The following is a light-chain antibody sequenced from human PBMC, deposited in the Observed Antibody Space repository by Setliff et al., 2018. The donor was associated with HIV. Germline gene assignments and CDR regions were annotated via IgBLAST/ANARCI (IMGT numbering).Light chain of an antibody. J-gene: IGLJ1*01. CDR3: SSYRSGNTLV. Sequence: QSVLTQPASVSGSPGQSITMSCTGTGSDVGNYKYVYWYQQHPGKAPKLMIYEVSNRPSGISNRFSGSKSGNTASLTISGLQAEDEADYYCSSYRSGNTLVFGTGTKVTVL. CDR2: EVS. CDR1: GSDVGNYKY. V-gene: IGLV2-14*01.